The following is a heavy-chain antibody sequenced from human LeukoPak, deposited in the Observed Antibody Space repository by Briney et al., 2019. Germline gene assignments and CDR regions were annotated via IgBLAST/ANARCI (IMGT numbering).Heavy chain of an antibody. V-gene: IGHV4-61*02. Sequence: SETLSLTCTVSGGSISSGSYYWSWIRQPAVKGLEWIGRIYTSGSTNYNPSLKSRVTMSVDTSKNQFSLKLSSVTAADTAVYYCAREMATIPCYFDYWGQGTLVTVSS. CDR3: AREMATIPCYFDY. J-gene: IGHJ4*02. CDR2: IYTSGST. D-gene: IGHD5-24*01. CDR1: GGSISSGSYY.